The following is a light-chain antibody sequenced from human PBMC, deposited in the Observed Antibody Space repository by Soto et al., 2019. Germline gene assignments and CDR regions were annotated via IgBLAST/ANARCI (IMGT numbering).Light chain of an antibody. CDR3: KQYKGYPYT. J-gene: IGKJ2*01. CDR2: GAT. Sequence: DIQMTQSPSSLSASLGDTVTITCRASHSISNWLVWHQQKPGKAPKALIHGATTLHNGVPSRFSASKSGTDFSLPISGLQAEDIGTYYCKQYKGYPYTFGQGTKLE. V-gene: IGKV1-16*01. CDR1: HSISNW.